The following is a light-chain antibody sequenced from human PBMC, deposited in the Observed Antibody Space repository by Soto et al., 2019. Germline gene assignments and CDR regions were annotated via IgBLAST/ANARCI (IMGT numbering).Light chain of an antibody. CDR3: QQFYNTPPDT. J-gene: IGKJ2*01. CDR1: PSVLYASHNKNY. CDR2: WAF. Sequence: DTVMTPSPDSLAVALGERATINCKSSPSVLYASHNKNYLAWYQQQPGQPPTLLISWAFIRESGVPDRFSGSGSGTDFTLTINSVQAEDVAVYYCQQFYNTPPDTFGQGTRLEIK. V-gene: IGKV4-1*01.